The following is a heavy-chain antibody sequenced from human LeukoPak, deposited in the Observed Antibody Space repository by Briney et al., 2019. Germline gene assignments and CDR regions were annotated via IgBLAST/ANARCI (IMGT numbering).Heavy chain of an antibody. Sequence: PGGSLRLSFAASGFTFSSYWMSWVRQAPGKGLEWVANIKQDGSEKYYVDSVKGRFTISRDNAKNSLYLQMNSLRAEDTAVYYCATNSGEDTFDYWGQGTLVTVSS. V-gene: IGHV3-7*01. CDR1: GFTFSSYW. CDR2: IKQDGSEK. D-gene: IGHD3-10*01. J-gene: IGHJ4*02. CDR3: ATNSGEDTFDY.